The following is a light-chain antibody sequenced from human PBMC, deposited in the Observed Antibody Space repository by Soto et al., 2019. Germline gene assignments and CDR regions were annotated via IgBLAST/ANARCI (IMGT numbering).Light chain of an antibody. CDR3: QQSYSTPPT. J-gene: IGKJ1*01. V-gene: IGKV1-39*01. CDR2: VES. Sequence: DVQVTQSPSSLSASVGDRVTITCRASQNINNYLNWYQQKPGKAPKLLISVESNLQSGVPSRFSGSGSGTDFILTISSLQPEDFATYYCQQSYSTPPTFGQGTKVDIK. CDR1: QNINNY.